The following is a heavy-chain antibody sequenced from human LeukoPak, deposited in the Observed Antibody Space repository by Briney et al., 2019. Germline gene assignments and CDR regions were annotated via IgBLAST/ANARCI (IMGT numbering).Heavy chain of an antibody. CDR2: ISGSGGST. Sequence: PGGSLRLSCAASGFTFSNYAMSWVRQAPGKGLEWVSTISGSGGSTYYADSVKGRFTISRDNAKNSLYLQMNSLRAEDTAVYYCAELGITMIGGVWGKGTTVTISS. J-gene: IGHJ6*04. CDR3: AELGITMIGGV. D-gene: IGHD3-10*02. CDR1: GFTFSNYA. V-gene: IGHV3-23*01.